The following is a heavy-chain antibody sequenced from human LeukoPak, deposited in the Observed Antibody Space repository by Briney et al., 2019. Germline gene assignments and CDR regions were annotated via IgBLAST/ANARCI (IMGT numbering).Heavy chain of an antibody. Sequence: GGSLRLSSALSGFTLNDYGVRWVRQAPGKGLEWVTIISSEDIIKYADSVKGRFTVSRDSSKNTVYLQMNSLRAEDTAVYYCARDKLPSGSRAFDIWGQGTMVTVSP. CDR2: ISSEDIIK. CDR3: ARDKLPSGSRAFDI. J-gene: IGHJ3*02. D-gene: IGHD3-10*01. CDR1: GFTLNDYG. V-gene: IGHV3-33*01.